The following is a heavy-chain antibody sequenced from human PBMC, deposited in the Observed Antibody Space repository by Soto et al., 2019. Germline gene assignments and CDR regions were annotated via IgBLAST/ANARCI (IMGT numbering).Heavy chain of an antibody. Sequence: EVQLVESGGGLVKPGGSLRLSCAASGFTFSNAWMSWVRQAPGKGLEWVGRIKSKTDGGTTDYAAPVKGRFTISRDDSKNTLYLQMNSLKTEDTAVYYCTTDLSRGDYGPYWGQGTLVTVSS. CDR2: IKSKTDGGTT. CDR3: TTDLSRGDYGPY. J-gene: IGHJ4*02. V-gene: IGHV3-15*01. D-gene: IGHD4-17*01. CDR1: GFTFSNAW.